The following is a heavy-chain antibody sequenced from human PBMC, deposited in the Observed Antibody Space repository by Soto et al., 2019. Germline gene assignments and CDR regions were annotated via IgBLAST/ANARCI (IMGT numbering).Heavy chain of an antibody. Sequence: GGSLRLSCAASGFTFSSYSMNWVRQAPGKGLEWVSYISSSSSTIYYADSVKGRFTISRDNAKNSLYLQMNSLRAEDTAVYYCARDSESVPPPEYDYIWGSYRKTLFDYWGQGTLVTVSS. CDR3: ARDSESVPPPEYDYIWGSYRKTLFDY. CDR1: GFTFSSYS. J-gene: IGHJ4*02. CDR2: ISSSSSTI. D-gene: IGHD3-16*02. V-gene: IGHV3-48*01.